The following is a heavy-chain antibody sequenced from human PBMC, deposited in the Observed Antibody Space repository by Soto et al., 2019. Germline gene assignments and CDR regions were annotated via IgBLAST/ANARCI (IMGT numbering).Heavy chain of an antibody. D-gene: IGHD3-10*01. Sequence: GGSLRLSCTASGFTFGDYAMSWFRQAPGKGLEWVGFIRSKAYGGTTEYAASVKGRFTISRDDSKSIAYLQMNSLKTEDTAVYYCTRAPVRGPIRWFGPWGQGTLVTVSS. CDR2: IRSKAYGGTT. V-gene: IGHV3-49*03. J-gene: IGHJ5*02. CDR3: TRAPVRGPIRWFGP. CDR1: GFTFGDYA.